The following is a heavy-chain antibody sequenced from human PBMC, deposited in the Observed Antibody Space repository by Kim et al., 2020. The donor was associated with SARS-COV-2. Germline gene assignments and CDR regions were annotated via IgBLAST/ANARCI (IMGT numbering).Heavy chain of an antibody. D-gene: IGHD3-22*01. CDR2: IIPIFGTA. CDR3: ASALDSSGYYPPATFDY. Sequence: SVKVSCKASGGTFSSYAISWVRQAPGQGLEWMGGIIPIFGTANYAQKFQGRVTITADESTSTAYMELSSLRSEDTAVYYCASALDSSGYYPPATFDYWGQGTLVTVSS. V-gene: IGHV1-69*13. CDR1: GGTFSSYA. J-gene: IGHJ4*02.